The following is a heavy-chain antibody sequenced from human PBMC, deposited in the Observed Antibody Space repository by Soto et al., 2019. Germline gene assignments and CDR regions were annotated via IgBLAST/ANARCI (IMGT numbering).Heavy chain of an antibody. CDR2: ISYDGSNK. V-gene: IGHV3-30*18. D-gene: IGHD3-10*01. J-gene: IGHJ4*02. CDR1: GFTFSNYG. Sequence: QVHLVESGGGVVQPGTSLRLSCAASGFTFSNYGMYWVRQAPGKGLEWLALISYDGSNKHYADSVRGRFYISRDNSKNTFYLQMSSLRTEDTAVYYCAKDSRLTMVVRIGLIDYWGQGTLVTVSS. CDR3: AKDSRLTMVVRIGLIDY.